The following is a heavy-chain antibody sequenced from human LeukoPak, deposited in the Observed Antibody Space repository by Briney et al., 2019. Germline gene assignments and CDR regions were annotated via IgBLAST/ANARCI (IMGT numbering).Heavy chain of an antibody. D-gene: IGHD6-6*01. CDR3: ARGGSRAAPFDY. CDR1: GGSISSSSYY. V-gene: IGHV4-39*07. J-gene: IGHJ4*02. CDR2: IYYSGST. Sequence: PSETLSPTCTVSGGSISSSSYYWGWIRQPPGKGLEWIGSIYYSGSTYYNPSLKSRVTISVDTSKNQFSLKLSSVTAADTAVYYCARGGSRAAPFDYWGQGTLVTVSS.